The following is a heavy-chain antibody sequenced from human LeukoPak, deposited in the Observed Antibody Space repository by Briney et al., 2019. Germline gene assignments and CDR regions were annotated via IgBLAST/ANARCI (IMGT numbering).Heavy chain of an antibody. CDR2: ISSSSSYT. V-gene: IGHV3-11*03. CDR3: ATLDIVGATDDY. Sequence: PGGSLRLSCAASGFTFSDYYMSWIRQAPGKGLEWVSYISSSSSYTNYADSVKGRFTISRDNAKNSLYLQVNSLRAEDTAVYYCATLDIVGATDDYWGQGTLVTVSS. CDR1: GFTFSDYY. D-gene: IGHD1-26*01. J-gene: IGHJ4*02.